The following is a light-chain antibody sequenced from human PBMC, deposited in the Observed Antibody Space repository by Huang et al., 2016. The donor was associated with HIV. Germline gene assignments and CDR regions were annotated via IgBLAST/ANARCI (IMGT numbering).Light chain of an antibody. CDR2: EVS. V-gene: IGKV3D-20*01. J-gene: IGKJ1*01. CDR3: QQYVTSPWT. Sequence: IVLTQSPATLSLSPGERANLSCGASHSIVSEYVAWYQQKPGLAPGLLIYEVSSRAAGVPDRLSGRRSGTEFTLTIYRLEPEDFAVYYCQQYVTSPWTFGQGTKVEIK. CDR1: HSIVSEY.